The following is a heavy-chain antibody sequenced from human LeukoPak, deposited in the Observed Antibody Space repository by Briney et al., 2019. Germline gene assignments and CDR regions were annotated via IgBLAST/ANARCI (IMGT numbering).Heavy chain of an antibody. CDR1: GFTFDDYA. V-gene: IGHV3-43*02. CDR2: ISGDGGST. J-gene: IGHJ3*02. D-gene: IGHD2-21*02. Sequence: PGXSLRLSCAASGFTFDDYAMHWVRQAPGKGLEWVSLISGDGGSTYYADSVKGRFTISRDNSKNSLYLQMNSLRTEDTALYYCAKVKGGGDSDAFDIWGQGTMVTVSS. CDR3: AKVKGGGDSDAFDI.